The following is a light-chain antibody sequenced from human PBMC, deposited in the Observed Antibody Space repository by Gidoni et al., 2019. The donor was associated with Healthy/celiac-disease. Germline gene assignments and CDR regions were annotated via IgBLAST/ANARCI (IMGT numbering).Light chain of an antibody. V-gene: IGKV1-27*01. Sequence: DIQTTKSPSSLSASVGDRVTITCRASQGISNYLAWYQQKPGKVPKLLIYAASTLQSGVPSRFSGRGSGTDFPLTIRSLQPEDVATYYCQKYNSPPFTFGPGTKVDIK. J-gene: IGKJ3*01. CDR1: QGISNY. CDR3: QKYNSPPFT. CDR2: AAS.